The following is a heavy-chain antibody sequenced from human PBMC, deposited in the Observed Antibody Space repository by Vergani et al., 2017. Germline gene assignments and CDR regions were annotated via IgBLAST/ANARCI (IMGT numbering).Heavy chain of an antibody. Sequence: VQLVESGGGVVQPGGSLRLSCAASGFTFSSYSMNWVRQAPGKGLEWVSYISSSSSTIYYADSVKGRFTISRDNAKNSLYLQMNSLRAEDTAVYYCARNPVVPAAMFAFDIWGQGTMVTVSS. D-gene: IGHD2-2*01. CDR1: GFTFSSYS. J-gene: IGHJ3*02. CDR3: ARNPVVPAAMFAFDI. V-gene: IGHV3-48*01. CDR2: ISSSSSTI.